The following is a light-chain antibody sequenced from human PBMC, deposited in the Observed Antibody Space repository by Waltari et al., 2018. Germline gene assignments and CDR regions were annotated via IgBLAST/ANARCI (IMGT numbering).Light chain of an antibody. J-gene: IGKJ1*01. CDR3: QESYSLSWT. V-gene: IGKV1-39*01. CDR2: AAS. CDR1: QSISNH. Sequence: DIQMTQFPSSLSSSVGDKVTITCRASQSISNHLNWYHQKPGKAPKLLIYAASSLQSGVPSRFRGSSSGTDFTLTISSLQLEDAATYYCQESYSLSWTFGQGTKVEIK.